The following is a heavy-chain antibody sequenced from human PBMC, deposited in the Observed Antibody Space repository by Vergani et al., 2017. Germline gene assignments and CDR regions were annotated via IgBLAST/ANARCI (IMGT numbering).Heavy chain of an antibody. CDR1: GASITSGSFY. J-gene: IGHJ4*02. CDR2: IHASGTK. CDR3: AREGSNYFDY. V-gene: IGHV4-61*02. Sequence: QVHLNEAGPGLVKPSQTLSLTCTVSGASITSGSFYWSWIRQPAGKGLEWIGRIHASGTKNYNPSLRSRVTLSVDTSKNQLSLKMISMTAADTAVYYCAREGSNYFDYWGQGTLVTVYS.